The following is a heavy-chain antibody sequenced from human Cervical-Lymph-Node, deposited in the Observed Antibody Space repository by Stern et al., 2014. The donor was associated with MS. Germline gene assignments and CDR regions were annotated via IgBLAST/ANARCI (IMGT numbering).Heavy chain of an antibody. CDR3: ARDRHDLGYCSGGSCYLPDY. CDR2: IWYDGGNK. D-gene: IGHD2-15*01. Sequence: QVQLVESGGGVVQPGRSLRLSCAASGFTFSSYGMHWVRQAPGKGLEWGSVIWYDGGNKYYADSVTGRFTISRDNSKNTLYLQMNSLRAEDTAVYYCARDRHDLGYCSGGSCYLPDYWGQGTLVTVSS. J-gene: IGHJ4*02. CDR1: GFTFSSYG. V-gene: IGHV3-33*01.